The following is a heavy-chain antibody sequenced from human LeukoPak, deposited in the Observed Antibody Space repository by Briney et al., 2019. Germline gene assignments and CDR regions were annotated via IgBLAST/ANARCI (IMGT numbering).Heavy chain of an antibody. V-gene: IGHV4-59*01. D-gene: IGHD7-27*01. CDR1: GGSLTNYY. CDR3: ATRKLGNDY. CDR2: IYYSGST. J-gene: IGHJ4*02. Sequence: SETLSLTCTVSGGSLTNYYWSWIRQPPGKGLDWIGHIYYSGSTNYNPSLKSRVAISLDTSKNQFSLKVISVTAADTAVYYCATRKLGNDYWGQGTLVTVSS.